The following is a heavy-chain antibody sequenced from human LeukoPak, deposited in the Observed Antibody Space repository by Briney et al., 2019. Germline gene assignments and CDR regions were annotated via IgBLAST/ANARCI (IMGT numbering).Heavy chain of an antibody. V-gene: IGHV4-4*09. D-gene: IGHD3-3*01. Sequence: PSETLSLTCTVSGGSISSYYWSWIRQSPGKGLEWIGYIYTSESADYNPSLKSRVTMSLDTSKNQFSLKLSSVTAADTAVYYCARHGVWWFDPWGQGTLVTVSS. CDR3: ARHGVWWFDP. J-gene: IGHJ5*02. CDR1: GGSISSYY. CDR2: IYTSESA.